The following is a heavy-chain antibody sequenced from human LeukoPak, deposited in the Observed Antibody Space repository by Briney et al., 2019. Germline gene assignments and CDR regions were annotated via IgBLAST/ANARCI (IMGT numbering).Heavy chain of an antibody. V-gene: IGHV3-74*01. J-gene: IGHJ3*02. CDR1: GLTFSSYW. Sequence: GGSLRLSCAASGLTFSSYWMHWVRQAPGKGLVWVSRINSDGSSTSYADSVKGRFTISRDNAKNTLYLQMNSLRAEDTAVYYCARVKDYDFWSGYYFIFMEGAFDIWGQGTMVTVSS. CDR2: INSDGSST. CDR3: ARVKDYDFWSGYYFIFMEGAFDI. D-gene: IGHD3-3*01.